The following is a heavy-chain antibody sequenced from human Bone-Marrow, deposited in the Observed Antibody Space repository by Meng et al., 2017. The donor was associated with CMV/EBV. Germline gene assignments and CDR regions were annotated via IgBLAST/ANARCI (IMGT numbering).Heavy chain of an antibody. D-gene: IGHD6-19*01. V-gene: IGHV1-2*02. CDR3: ARVKEDSSGWYPLDY. CDR2: INPNSGGT. CDR1: GYTFTGYY. J-gene: IGHJ4*02. Sequence: ASVKVSCKASGYTFTGYYMHWVRQAPGHGLEWMGWINPNSGGTNYAQKFQGRVTMTRDTSVSTAYMEMTRLTSADTAVFYCARVKEDSSGWYPLDYWGQGTLVTVSS.